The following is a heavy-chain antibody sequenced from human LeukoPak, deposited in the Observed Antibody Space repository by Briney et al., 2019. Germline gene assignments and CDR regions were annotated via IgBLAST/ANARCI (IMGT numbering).Heavy chain of an antibody. D-gene: IGHD3-10*01. CDR3: ARQTFGVLYFDS. J-gene: IGHJ4*02. CDR1: GGSISSYY. V-gene: IGHV4-59*08. Sequence: SETLSLTCTVSGGSISSYYWSWIRQPPGKGLEWIGYIYYSGSTNYSPSLKSRVTISVDTSKNQFSLKLSSVTAADTAVYYCARQTFGVLYFDSWGQGTLAIVSS. CDR2: IYYSGST.